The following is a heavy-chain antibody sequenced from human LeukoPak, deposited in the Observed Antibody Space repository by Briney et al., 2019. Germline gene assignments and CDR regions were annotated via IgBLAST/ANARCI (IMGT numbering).Heavy chain of an antibody. J-gene: IGHJ5*02. Sequence: KFGESLKISCKVSGYSFPSYWITWVRQVPGKGLEWMGRIAPSDSYTNYNPSFEGHVTMSVEKSITTVCLQWSSLKASDTAMYYCVRQPPGVYDTTQNWLDPWGQGTLVTVSS. CDR1: GYSFPSYW. CDR2: IAPSDSYT. D-gene: IGHD3-22*01. CDR3: VRQPPGVYDTTQNWLDP. V-gene: IGHV5-10-1*01.